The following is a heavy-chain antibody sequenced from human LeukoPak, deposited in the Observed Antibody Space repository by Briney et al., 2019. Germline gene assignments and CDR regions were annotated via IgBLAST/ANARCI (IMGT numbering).Heavy chain of an antibody. CDR1: GGTFSSYA. D-gene: IGHD6-19*01. V-gene: IGHV1-69*05. CDR2: IIPIFGTA. Sequence: SVKVSCKASGGTFSSYAISWVRQAPGQGLEWMGGIIPIFGTANYAQKFQGRVTITTDESTSTAYMELSSLRSEDTAVYYCARERVAVAGLGAFDIWGQGTMVTVSS. J-gene: IGHJ3*02. CDR3: ARERVAVAGLGAFDI.